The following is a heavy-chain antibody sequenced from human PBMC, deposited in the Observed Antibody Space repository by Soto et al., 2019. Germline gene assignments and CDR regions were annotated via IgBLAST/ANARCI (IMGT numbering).Heavy chain of an antibody. CDR1: GFTFSSYS. J-gene: IGHJ4*02. V-gene: IGHV3-21*01. Sequence: EVQLVESGGGLVKPGGSLRLSCAASGFTFSSYSMNWVRQAPGKGLEWVSSISSSSSYIYYADSVKGRFTISRDNATNSLYLQMTSLRAEDTAVYYCARGSTGLYFGYWGQGTLVTVSS. CDR3: ARGSTGLYFGY. D-gene: IGHD2-2*01. CDR2: ISSSSSYI.